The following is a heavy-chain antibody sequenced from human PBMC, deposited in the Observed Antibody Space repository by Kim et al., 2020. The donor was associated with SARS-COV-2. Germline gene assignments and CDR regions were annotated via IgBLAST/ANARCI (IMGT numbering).Heavy chain of an antibody. V-gene: IGHV1-58*01. Sequence: SVKVSCKASGFTFTSSAVQWVRQARGQRLEWIGWIVVGSGNTNYAQKFQERVTITRDMSTSTAYMELSSLRSEDTAVYYCAADPTPDSSGWYSPPRDWGQGTLVTVSS. CDR2: IVVGSGNT. CDR3: AADPTPDSSGWYSPPRD. J-gene: IGHJ4*02. D-gene: IGHD6-19*01. CDR1: GFTFTSSA.